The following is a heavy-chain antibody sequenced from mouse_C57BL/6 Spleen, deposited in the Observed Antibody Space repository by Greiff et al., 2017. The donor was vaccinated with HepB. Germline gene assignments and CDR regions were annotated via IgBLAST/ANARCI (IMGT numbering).Heavy chain of an antibody. CDR1: GYTFTSYG. CDR3: ARSGEVYDGYYWFAY. V-gene: IGHV1-81*01. Sequence: QVQLKQSGAELARPGASVKLSCKASGYTFTSYGISWVKQRTGQGLEWIGEIYPRSGNTYYNEKFKGKATLTADKSSSTAYMELRSLTSEDSAVYFCARSGEVYDGYYWFAYWGQGTLVTVSA. D-gene: IGHD2-3*01. CDR2: IYPRSGNT. J-gene: IGHJ3*01.